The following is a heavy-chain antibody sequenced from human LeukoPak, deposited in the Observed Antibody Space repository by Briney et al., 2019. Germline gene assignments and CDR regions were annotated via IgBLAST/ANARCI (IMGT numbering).Heavy chain of an antibody. CDR1: GGTFISYA. D-gene: IGHD5-12*01. J-gene: IGHJ3*02. Sequence: VASVKVSCKASGGTFISYAISWVRQAPGQGLEWMGGIIPIFGTANYAQKFQGRVTITADESTSTAYMELSSLRSEDTAVYYCAREPVIVATTDAFDIWGQGTMVTVSS. CDR3: AREPVIVATTDAFDI. V-gene: IGHV1-69*13. CDR2: IIPIFGTA.